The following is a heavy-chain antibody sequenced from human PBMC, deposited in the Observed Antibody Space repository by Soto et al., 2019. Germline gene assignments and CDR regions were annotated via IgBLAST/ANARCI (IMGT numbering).Heavy chain of an antibody. J-gene: IGHJ6*02. D-gene: IGHD4-4*01. CDR3: ASIGNYSPQYSGMDV. V-gene: IGHV1-2*02. CDR2: INPKTGVT. Sequence: GASVKVSCKASGYTFTGYFIHWLRQAPGHGLEWMGWINPKTGVTKYVEKFQGRVTMTRDTSISTAYMELFSLESDDSAVYFCASIGNYSPQYSGMDVWGQGTTVTVSS. CDR1: GYTFTGYF.